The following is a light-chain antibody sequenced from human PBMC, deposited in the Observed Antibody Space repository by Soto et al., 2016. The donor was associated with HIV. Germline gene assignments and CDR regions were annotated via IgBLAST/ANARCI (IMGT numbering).Light chain of an antibody. CDR1: QDIKND. CDR2: AAS. CDR3: LQDYNYPRX. Sequence: AIQMTQSPSSLSASVGDRVTTTCRASQDIKNDLGWYQQKPGKAPKVLIYAASSLQSGVPSRLSGSGFGTDFTLTISSLQPEDFATYYCLQDYNYPRXFGRGTKVEFK. J-gene: IGKJ1*01. V-gene: IGKV1-6*01.